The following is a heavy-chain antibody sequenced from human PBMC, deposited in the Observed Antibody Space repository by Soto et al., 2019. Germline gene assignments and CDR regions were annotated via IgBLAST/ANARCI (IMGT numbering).Heavy chain of an antibody. J-gene: IGHJ5*01. V-gene: IGHV4-34*01. CDR3: ARLIGNSWLDS. CDR1: GGSFSCYS. Sequence: SETLSLTCAVYGGSFSCYSWTWIRQPPGTGLEWIGEINHSGSTDFNPSLKSRVTISVDTSKNQFSLKLTSVTAADTAVYYCARLIGNSWLDSWGQGTLVTVSS. CDR2: INHSGST. D-gene: IGHD3-16*01.